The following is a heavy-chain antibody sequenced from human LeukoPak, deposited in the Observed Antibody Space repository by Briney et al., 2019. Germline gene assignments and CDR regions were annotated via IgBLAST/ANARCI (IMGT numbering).Heavy chain of an antibody. Sequence: SETLSLTCTVSGGSISSSNYYWGWIRQPPGKGLEWIGEINHSGSTNYNPSLKSRVTISVDTSKNQFSLKLSSVTAADTAVYYCARTLEITFGGVIRYYYYGMDVWGQGTTVTVSS. CDR2: INHSGST. CDR1: GGSISSSNYY. J-gene: IGHJ6*02. D-gene: IGHD3-16*02. V-gene: IGHV4-39*07. CDR3: ARTLEITFGGVIRYYYYGMDV.